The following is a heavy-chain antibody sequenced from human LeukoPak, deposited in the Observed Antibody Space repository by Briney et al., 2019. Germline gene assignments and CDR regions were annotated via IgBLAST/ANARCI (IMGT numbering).Heavy chain of an antibody. CDR3: ARAIAVAGSDY. V-gene: IGHV3-48*03. CDR2: ISSSDNTI. CDR1: GFTFSSYE. Sequence: GGSLRLSCAASGFTFSSYEMNWVRQAPGKGLEWVSYISSSDNTIYYADSVKGRFTISRDNAKHSLYLQMNSLRVEDTAVYYCARAIAVAGSDYWGQGTLVTVSS. J-gene: IGHJ4*02. D-gene: IGHD6-19*01.